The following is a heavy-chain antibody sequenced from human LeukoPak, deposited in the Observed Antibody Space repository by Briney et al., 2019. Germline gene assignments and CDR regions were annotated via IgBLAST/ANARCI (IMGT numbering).Heavy chain of an antibody. D-gene: IGHD6-19*01. V-gene: IGHV3-7*04. CDR3: ARWGSSGWYPMDV. CDR2: MNQDGSRI. Sequence: GGSLRLSCSASGFTMSNCWVTWVRQAPGKGLEWVANMNQDGSRIYYVDSVKGRFTISRDNAKNTVYLQMNSLRAEDTAVYYCARWGSSGWYPMDVWGQGTTVTVSS. CDR1: GFTMSNCW. J-gene: IGHJ6*02.